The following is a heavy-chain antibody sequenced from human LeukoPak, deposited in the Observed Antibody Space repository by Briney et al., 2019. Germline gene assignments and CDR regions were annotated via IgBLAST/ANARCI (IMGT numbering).Heavy chain of an antibody. CDR2: IYNSGST. J-gene: IGHJ4*02. D-gene: IGHD6-13*01. V-gene: IGHV4-59*12. Sequence: SETLSLTCTVSGGSISSYFWSWIRQPPGKGLEWIGYIYNSGSTNYKPSLKSRVTISVDTTKNQFSLKLSSVTAADTAVYYCARDSSSWSSFDYWGQGTLVTVSS. CDR3: ARDSSSWSSFDY. CDR1: GGSISSYF.